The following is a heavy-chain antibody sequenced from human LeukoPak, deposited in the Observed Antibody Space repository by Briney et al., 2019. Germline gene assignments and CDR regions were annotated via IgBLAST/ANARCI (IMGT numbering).Heavy chain of an antibody. Sequence: GGSLRLSCAASGFTFSSYWMCWVRQAPGKGLEWVANIKQDGSEKYYVDSVKGRFTISRDNAKNSLYLQMNNLRAEDTAVYYCARDHYNWTPDQGYKVFDYWGQGSLVTVSS. V-gene: IGHV3-7*01. CDR2: IKQDGSEK. D-gene: IGHD1-20*01. CDR3: ARDHYNWTPDQGYKVFDY. J-gene: IGHJ4*02. CDR1: GFTFSSYW.